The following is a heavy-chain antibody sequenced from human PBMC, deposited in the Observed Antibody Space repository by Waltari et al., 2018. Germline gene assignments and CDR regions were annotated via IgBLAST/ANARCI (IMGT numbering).Heavy chain of an antibody. Sequence: QLQLQQWGAGLLKPSETLSLTCAVYGGSFSGYYWSWIRQPPGKGLEWIGEINHSGSTNYNPSLKSRVTISVDTSKKQFSLKLSSVTAADTAVYYCASTVTPDYWGQGTLVTVSS. J-gene: IGHJ4*02. V-gene: IGHV4-34*01. D-gene: IGHD4-4*01. CDR3: ASTVTPDY. CDR1: GGSFSGYY. CDR2: INHSGST.